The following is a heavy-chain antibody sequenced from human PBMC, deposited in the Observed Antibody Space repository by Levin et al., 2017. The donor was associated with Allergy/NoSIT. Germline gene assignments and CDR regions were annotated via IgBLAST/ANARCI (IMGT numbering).Heavy chain of an antibody. J-gene: IGHJ4*02. D-gene: IGHD1-26*01. CDR3: ASVGQWELRREFGY. V-gene: IGHV1-69*06. CDR1: GGTFSSYA. CDR2: IIPIFGTA. Sequence: KISCKASGGTFSSYAISWVRQAPGQGLEWMGGIIPIFGTANYAQKFQGRVTITADKSTSTAYMELSSLRSEDTAVYYCASVGQWELRREFGYWGQGTLVTVSS.